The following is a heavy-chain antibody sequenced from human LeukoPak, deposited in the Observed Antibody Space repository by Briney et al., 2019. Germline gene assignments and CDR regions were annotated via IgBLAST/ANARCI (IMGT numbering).Heavy chain of an antibody. J-gene: IGHJ6*03. CDR2: INSDGSST. V-gene: IGHV3-74*01. Sequence: GGSLRLSSAASGFTFSSYWMHWVRQAPGKGLVWVSRINSDGSSTSYADSVKGRFTISRDNAKNTLYLQRNSLRAADTAIYYCAMRTTVTSVEYYYMAVWGKGTTVTVSS. CDR1: GFTFSSYW. CDR3: AMRTTVTSVEYYYMAV. D-gene: IGHD4-17*01.